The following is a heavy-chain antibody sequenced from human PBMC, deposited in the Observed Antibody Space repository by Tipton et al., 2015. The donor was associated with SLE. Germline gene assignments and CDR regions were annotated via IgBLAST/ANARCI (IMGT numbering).Heavy chain of an antibody. J-gene: IGHJ6*02. D-gene: IGHD6-13*01. CDR1: GFTFRNYA. CDR2: ISGSDDNA. Sequence: GSLRLSCAASGFTFRNYAMNWVRQAPGKGLEWVSTISGSDDNAYYADSVKGRFTISRDNSKNTLYLQMYSLRADDTAVYYCAKGRQQLGWGMDVWGQGTTVTVSS. V-gene: IGHV3-23*01. CDR3: AKGRQQLGWGMDV.